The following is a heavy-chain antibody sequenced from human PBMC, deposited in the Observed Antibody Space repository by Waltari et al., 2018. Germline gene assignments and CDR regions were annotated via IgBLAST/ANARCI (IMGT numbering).Heavy chain of an antibody. J-gene: IGHJ4*02. CDR2: IYTSGST. CDR3: ARDKTGNEIDY. Sequence: QVQLQESGPGLVKPSQTLSLTCTVSGGSISSGSYYWSWIRQPAGKGLEWIGYIYTSGSTNYNPSLKSRVTISVDTSKNQFSLKLSSVTAADTAVYYCARDKTGNEIDYWGQGTLVTVSS. V-gene: IGHV4-61*09. D-gene: IGHD1-1*01. CDR1: GGSISSGSYY.